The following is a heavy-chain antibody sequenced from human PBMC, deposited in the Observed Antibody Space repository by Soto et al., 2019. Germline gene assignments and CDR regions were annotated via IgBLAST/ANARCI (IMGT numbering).Heavy chain of an antibody. CDR3: ARDFAYVWGSYRPPLYFDY. CDR2: IKQDGSEK. CDR1: GFTFSSYW. Sequence: SGGSLRLSCAASGFTFSSYWMSWVRQAPGKGLEWVANIKQDGSEKYYVDSVKGRFTISRDNAKNSLYLQMNSLRAEDTAVYYCARDFAYVWGSYRPPLYFDYWGQGTLVTVSS. J-gene: IGHJ4*02. V-gene: IGHV3-7*03. D-gene: IGHD3-16*02.